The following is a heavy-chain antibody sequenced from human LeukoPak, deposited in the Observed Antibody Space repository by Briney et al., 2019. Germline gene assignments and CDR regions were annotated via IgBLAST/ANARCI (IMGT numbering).Heavy chain of an antibody. V-gene: IGHV3-64D*06. J-gene: IGHJ4*02. Sequence: QPRGSLRLSCSASGFTFSSYAMHWVRQTPRKGLEHVSAISRNGGSTYYAESVRGRFTISRDTSKSTLYLQMSSLRPEDTAVYYCVKTDYWGQGALVTVSS. CDR2: ISRNGGST. CDR1: GFTFSSYA. CDR3: VKTDY.